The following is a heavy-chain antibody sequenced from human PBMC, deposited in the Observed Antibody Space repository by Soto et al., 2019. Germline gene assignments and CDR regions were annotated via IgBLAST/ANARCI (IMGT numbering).Heavy chain of an antibody. CDR1: GGTFSSYA. CDR3: ARDDGDDSAYNWLDP. Sequence: SVKVSCKASGGTFSSYAISWVRQAPGQGLEWMGGIIPIFGTANYAQKFQGRVTITADESTCTAYMELSSLRSEDTAVYYCARDDGDDSAYNWLDPWGQGTLVTVSS. V-gene: IGHV1-69*13. CDR2: IIPIFGTA. D-gene: IGHD4-17*01. J-gene: IGHJ5*02.